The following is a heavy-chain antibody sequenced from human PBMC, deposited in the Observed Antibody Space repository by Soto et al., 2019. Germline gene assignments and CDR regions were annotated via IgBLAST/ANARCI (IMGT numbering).Heavy chain of an antibody. D-gene: IGHD2-2*01. J-gene: IGHJ4*02. Sequence: EVQLVESGGGLVKPGGSLRLSCAASGFTFSNSWMSWVRQAPGKGLEWVGRIKSKTDGGTTDYAAPVKGRFTISRDDSKNTQHQQMTSQKTEDTAVYYCTTRSSYSVVIPAAIFDNWGQGTLVTVSS. CDR3: TTRSSYSVVIPAAIFDN. CDR2: IKSKTDGGTT. CDR1: GFTFSNSW. V-gene: IGHV3-15*01.